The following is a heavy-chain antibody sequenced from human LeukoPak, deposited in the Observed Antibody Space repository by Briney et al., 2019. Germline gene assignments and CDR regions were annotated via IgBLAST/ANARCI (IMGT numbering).Heavy chain of an antibody. V-gene: IGHV1-2*02. Sequence: ASVKVFCEASGYTFTDYYMHWVRQAPGQGLEWMGWINANRGGTNYAQRFQGRVTMTRDTSITTAYMELSRLKSDDTAVYYCARRYCSSTSCYYFDYWGQVTLVTVSS. CDR3: ARRYCSSTSCYYFDY. CDR2: INANRGGT. J-gene: IGHJ4*02. CDR1: GYTFTDYY. D-gene: IGHD2-2*01.